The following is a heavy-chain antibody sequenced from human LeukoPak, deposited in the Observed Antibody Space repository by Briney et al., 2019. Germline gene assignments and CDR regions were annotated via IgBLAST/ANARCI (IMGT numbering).Heavy chain of an antibody. CDR3: ARAGPYYDFWSGYYKPFHFDY. V-gene: IGHV4-59*01. CDR1: GGSISSYY. Sequence: SETLSLTCTVSGGSISSYYWSWIRQPPGKGLEWIGYIYYSGSTNYTPSLTSRVTISVDTPKTQFSLKLRSVTAADTAVYYCARAGPYYDFWSGYYKPFHFDYWGQGTLVTVSS. J-gene: IGHJ4*02. D-gene: IGHD3-3*01. CDR2: IYYSGST.